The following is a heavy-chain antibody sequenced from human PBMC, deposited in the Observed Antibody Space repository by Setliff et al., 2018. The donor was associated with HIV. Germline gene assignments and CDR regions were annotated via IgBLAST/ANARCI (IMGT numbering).Heavy chain of an antibody. V-gene: IGHV4-34*01. J-gene: IGHJ1*01. CDR2: IYSSGST. Sequence: SETLSLTCAVYGGSFSAYYWTWIRQPPGKGLEWIGSIYSSGSTYYNPSLKSRVTISVDTSKKQFSLRLSSVTAADTAVYYCARDGRHDRNKWYVTHQYFKYWGQGTLVTVSS. CDR1: GGSFSAYY. CDR3: ARDGRHDRNKWYVTHQYFKY. D-gene: IGHD2-15*01.